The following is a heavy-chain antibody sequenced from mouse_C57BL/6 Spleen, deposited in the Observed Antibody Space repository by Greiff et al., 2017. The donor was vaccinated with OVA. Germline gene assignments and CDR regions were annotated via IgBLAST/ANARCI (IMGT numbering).Heavy chain of an antibody. V-gene: IGHV5-12*01. J-gene: IGHJ3*01. D-gene: IGHD2-3*01. CDR1: GFTFSDYY. CDR2: ISNGGGST. CDR3: ARDDDGYSAWFAY. Sequence: EVQLVESGGGLVQPGGSLKLSCAASGFTFSDYYMYWVRQTPEKRLEWVAYISNGGGSTYYPDTVKGRFTISRDNAKNTLYLQMSRLKSEDTAMYYCARDDDGYSAWFAYWGQGTLVTVSA.